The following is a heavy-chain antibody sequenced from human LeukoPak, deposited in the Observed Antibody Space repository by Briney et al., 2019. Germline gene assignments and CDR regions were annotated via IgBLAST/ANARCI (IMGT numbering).Heavy chain of an antibody. CDR3: AREFVEEQLVFYYYYYMDV. Sequence: ASVKVSCKASGYTFTSYGISWVRQAPGQGLEWMGSISAYNGNTNYAQKLQGRVTMTTDTSTSTAYMELRCLRSDDTAVYYCAREFVEEQLVFYYYYYMDVWGKGTTVTVSS. CDR2: ISAYNGNT. V-gene: IGHV1-18*01. CDR1: GYTFTSYG. D-gene: IGHD6-6*01. J-gene: IGHJ6*03.